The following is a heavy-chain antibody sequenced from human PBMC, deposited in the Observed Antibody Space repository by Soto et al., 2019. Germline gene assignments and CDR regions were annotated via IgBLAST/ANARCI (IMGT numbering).Heavy chain of an antibody. CDR2: INPSGGST. CDR1: GYTFTSYY. Sequence: ASVNVSCKASGYTFTSYYMHWVRQAPGQGLEWMGIINPSGGSTSYAQKFQGRVTMTRDTSTSTVYMELSSLRSEDTAVYYCARSRDLDSGYVDYGMDVWGQGTTVTVSS. V-gene: IGHV1-46*01. CDR3: ARSRDLDSGYVDYGMDV. D-gene: IGHD5-12*01. J-gene: IGHJ6*02.